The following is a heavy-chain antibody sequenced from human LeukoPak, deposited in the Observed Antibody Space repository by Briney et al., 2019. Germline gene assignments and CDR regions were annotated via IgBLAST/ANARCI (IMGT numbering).Heavy chain of an antibody. J-gene: IGHJ6*02. D-gene: IGHD1-1*01. CDR1: GGSISSYY. CDR3: ARDLVQEYYYYGMDV. CDR2: IYTSGST. Sequence: SETLSLTCTVSGGSISSYYWSWIRQPAGKGLEWIGRIYTSGSTNYNPSPKSRVTMSVDTSKNQFSLKLSSVTAADTAVYYCARDLVQEYYYYGMDVWGQGTTVTVSS. V-gene: IGHV4-4*07.